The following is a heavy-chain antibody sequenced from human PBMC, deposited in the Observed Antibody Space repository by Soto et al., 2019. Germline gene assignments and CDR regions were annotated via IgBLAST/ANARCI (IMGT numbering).Heavy chain of an antibody. V-gene: IGHV1-3*04. J-gene: IGHJ5*02. Sequence: QVQLVQSGAGVRKPGASLKISCKASGYTFTSYSMHWVRLAPGQRLEWMGWINTDNGKTRHSEKFQDTVTLTRDTSANTVYMELHSLTSEDTAVYYCARAGNCTSTTCFSGWLDPWGQGTVVTVSS. CDR3: ARAGNCTSTTCFSGWLDP. CDR2: INTDNGKT. D-gene: IGHD2-2*01. CDR1: GYTFTSYS.